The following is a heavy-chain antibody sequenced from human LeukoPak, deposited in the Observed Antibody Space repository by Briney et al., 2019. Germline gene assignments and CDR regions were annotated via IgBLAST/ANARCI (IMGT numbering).Heavy chain of an antibody. Sequence: ASVKVSCKVSGYTLTELSMHWVRQAPGKGLEWMGGFDPEDGETIYAQKFQGRVTMTGDTSTDTAYMELSSLRSEDTAVYYCATSTETGNWGQGTLVTVSS. D-gene: IGHD5/OR15-5a*01. V-gene: IGHV1-24*01. J-gene: IGHJ4*02. CDR3: ATSTETGN. CDR2: FDPEDGET. CDR1: GYTLTELS.